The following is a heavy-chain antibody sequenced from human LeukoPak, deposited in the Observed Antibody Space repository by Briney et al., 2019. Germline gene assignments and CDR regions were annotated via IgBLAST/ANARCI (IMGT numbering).Heavy chain of an antibody. Sequence: PGGTLRLSCAASGFTFSSYAMSWVRQAPGKGLEWVSATSGSGGSTYYADSVKGRFTISRDNSKNTLYLQMNSLRAEDTAVYYCAICSASHKDNYYYYMDVWGKGTTVTVSS. CDR2: TSGSGGST. CDR1: GFTFSSYA. D-gene: IGHD2-2*01. J-gene: IGHJ6*03. V-gene: IGHV3-23*01. CDR3: AICSASHKDNYYYYMDV.